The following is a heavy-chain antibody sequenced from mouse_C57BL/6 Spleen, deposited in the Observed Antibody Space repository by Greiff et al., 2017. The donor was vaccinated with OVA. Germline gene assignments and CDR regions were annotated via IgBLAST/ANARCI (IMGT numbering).Heavy chain of an antibody. V-gene: IGHV1-53*01. D-gene: IGHD1-1*01. Sequence: VQLQQPGTELVKPGASVKLSCKASGYTFTSYWMHRVKQRPGQGLEWIGNINPSNSGTNYNEKFKSKATLTVDKSSSTAYMQLSSLTSEDSAVYYCARGGYYGSYWYFDVWGTGTTVTVSS. CDR2: INPSNSGT. CDR1: GYTFTSYW. CDR3: ARGGYYGSYWYFDV. J-gene: IGHJ1*03.